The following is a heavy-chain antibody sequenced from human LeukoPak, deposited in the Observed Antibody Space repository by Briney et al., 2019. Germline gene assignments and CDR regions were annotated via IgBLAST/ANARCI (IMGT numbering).Heavy chain of an antibody. Sequence: SPSPSSAAPGFAFSTYWMDCVRLAPGKGQEWVGNINQAGSVKHYVDSVRGRFTISRDNARNSVYLQMSALRVEDTAVYYCTRDFVFWGQGSLVTASS. J-gene: IGHJ4*02. CDR3: TRDFVF. CDR2: INQAGSVK. CDR1: GFAFSTYW. V-gene: IGHV3-7*01. D-gene: IGHD3-3*01.